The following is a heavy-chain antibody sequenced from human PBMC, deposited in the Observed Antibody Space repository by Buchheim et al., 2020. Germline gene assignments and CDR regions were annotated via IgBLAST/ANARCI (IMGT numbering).Heavy chain of an antibody. V-gene: IGHV3-30*04. D-gene: IGHD3-22*01. J-gene: IGHJ5*02. CDR1: GFTFSSYA. CDR2: ISYDGSNK. Sequence: VQLLESGGGLVQPGRSLRLSCAASGFTFSSYAMHWVRQAPGKGLEWVAVISYDGSNKYYADSVKGRFTISRDNSKNTLYLQMNSLRAEDTAVYYCASLDYYDSSGYLSDWFDPWGQGTL. CDR3: ASLDYYDSSGYLSDWFDP.